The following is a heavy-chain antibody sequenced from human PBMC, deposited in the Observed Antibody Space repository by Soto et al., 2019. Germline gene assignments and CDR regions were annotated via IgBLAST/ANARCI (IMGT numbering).Heavy chain of an antibody. CDR3: ARPQSTNLVHGMDV. J-gene: IGHJ6*02. CDR2: ISSSSSTI. V-gene: IGHV3-48*02. Sequence: GGSLRLSCAASGFTFSTYTMNWVRQAPGKGLEWVSYISSSSSTIYYADSVKGRFTISRDNAKNSLYLQMNSLRDEDTAVYYCARPQSTNLVHGMDVWGQGTTVTVYS. CDR1: GFTFSTYT. D-gene: IGHD6-6*01.